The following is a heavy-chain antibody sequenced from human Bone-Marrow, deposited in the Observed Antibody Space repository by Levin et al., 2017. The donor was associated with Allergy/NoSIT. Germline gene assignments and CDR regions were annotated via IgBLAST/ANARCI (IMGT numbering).Heavy chain of an antibody. CDR3: ARNLHTGFDY. V-gene: IGHV6-1*01. J-gene: IGHJ4*02. Sequence: SETLSLTCAISGDSVSSSSSAWNWNRQSPSRGLEWLGRTYYRSKWYNGYGVSVRSRITINPDTSKNQFSLQLNSVTPDDTAVYYCARNLHTGFDYWGQGTLVTVSS. CDR2: TYYRSKWYN. CDR1: GDSVSSSSSA.